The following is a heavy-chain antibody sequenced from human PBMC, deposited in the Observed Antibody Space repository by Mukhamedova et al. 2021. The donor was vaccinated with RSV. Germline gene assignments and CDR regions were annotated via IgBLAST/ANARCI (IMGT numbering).Heavy chain of an antibody. V-gene: IGHV4-30-2*05. Sequence: SRVTISVDTSKNQFSLKLSSVTAADTAVYYCARDLRITIFGVVHHGSFDIWGQGTMVTVSS. CDR3: ARDLRITIFGVVHHGSFDI. J-gene: IGHJ3*02. D-gene: IGHD3-3*01.